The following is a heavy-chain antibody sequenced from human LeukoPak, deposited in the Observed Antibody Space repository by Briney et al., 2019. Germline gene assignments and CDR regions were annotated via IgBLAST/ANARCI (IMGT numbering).Heavy chain of an antibody. CDR3: ARGAGYYDSSGFFPRLDY. J-gene: IGHJ4*02. Sequence: GGSLRLSCAASGFTFSSYGMHWVRQAPGKGLEWVAVVWYGGSNKYYADSVEGRFTISRDNSKNTLYLQMNSLRAEDTAVYYCARGAGYYDSSGFFPRLDYWGQGTLVTVSS. CDR1: GFTFSSYG. D-gene: IGHD3-22*01. CDR2: VWYGGSNK. V-gene: IGHV3-33*01.